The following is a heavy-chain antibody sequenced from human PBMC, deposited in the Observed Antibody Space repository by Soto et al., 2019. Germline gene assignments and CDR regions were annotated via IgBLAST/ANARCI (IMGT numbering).Heavy chain of an antibody. Sequence: QVQLVESGGGVVQPGRSLRLSCAASGFNFTSYAMHWVRQAPGKGLEWVAVISYDGSDKYYADSAKGRFTISRDNSKNTFYLQMNSLRTDDTAVYYCARGGIVVGWGQGTLVTVSS. J-gene: IGHJ4*02. D-gene: IGHD3-22*01. CDR3: ARGGIVVG. V-gene: IGHV3-30-3*01. CDR1: GFNFTSYA. CDR2: ISYDGSDK.